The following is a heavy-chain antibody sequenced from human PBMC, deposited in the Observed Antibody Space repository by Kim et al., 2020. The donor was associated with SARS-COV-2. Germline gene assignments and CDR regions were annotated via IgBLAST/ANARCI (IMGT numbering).Heavy chain of an antibody. CDR3: AKDRDYARGPINWFDP. CDR1: GFTFSSYA. CDR2: ISDSGGST. Sequence: GGSLRLSCAASGFTFSSYAMTWVRQAPGKGLQWVSTISDSGGSTYYADSMKGRFTISRDNSNNTLYLQMNSLSAEDSGVYYCAKDRDYARGPINWFDPWGQGTLVTISS. J-gene: IGHJ5*02. V-gene: IGHV3-23*01. D-gene: IGHD3-16*01.